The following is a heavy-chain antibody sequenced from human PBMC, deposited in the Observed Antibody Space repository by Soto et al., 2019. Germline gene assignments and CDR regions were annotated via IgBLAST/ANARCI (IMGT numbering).Heavy chain of an antibody. Sequence: PGGSLGLSCAASGFTFRSYGMHWVRQAPGKGLEWVAVISYDGSNKYYADSVKGRFTISRDNSKNTLYLQMNSLRAEDTAVYYCAEDIVGATMYPGYWGQGTLVTVSS. CDR1: GFTFRSYG. J-gene: IGHJ4*02. V-gene: IGHV3-30*18. CDR2: ISYDGSNK. CDR3: AEDIVGATMYPGY. D-gene: IGHD1-26*01.